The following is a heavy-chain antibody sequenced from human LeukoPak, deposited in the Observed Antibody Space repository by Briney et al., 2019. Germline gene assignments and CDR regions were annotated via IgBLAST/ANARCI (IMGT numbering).Heavy chain of an antibody. J-gene: IGHJ5*02. D-gene: IGHD3-22*01. CDR1: GFTFSNYD. V-gene: IGHV3-48*03. CDR3: ARGHSSGYYYNYFDP. CDR2: ISSSAGSK. Sequence: GSLRLSCAASGFTFSNYDMNWVRQVPGKGLEWVSYISSSAGSKYYADSVKGGFTISRDNAKNSLYLQMNSLRVEDTAVYYCARGHSSGYYYNYFDPWGQGTLVTVSS.